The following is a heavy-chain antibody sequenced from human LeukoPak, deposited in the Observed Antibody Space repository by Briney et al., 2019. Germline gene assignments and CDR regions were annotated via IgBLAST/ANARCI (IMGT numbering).Heavy chain of an antibody. D-gene: IGHD3-10*01. J-gene: IGHJ6*03. Sequence: PGGSLRLSCAASGFTFSSYWMSWVRQAPGKGLEWVANIKQDGSEKYYVDSVKGRFTISRDNAKNSLYLQMNSLRAEDTAVYYCARVGPITMVRGVKGYYYYYMDVWGKGTTVTISS. CDR1: GFTFSSYW. CDR2: IKQDGSEK. V-gene: IGHV3-7*01. CDR3: ARVGPITMVRGVKGYYYYYMDV.